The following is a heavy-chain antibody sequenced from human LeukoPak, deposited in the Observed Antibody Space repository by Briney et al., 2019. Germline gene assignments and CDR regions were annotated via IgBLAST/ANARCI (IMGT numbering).Heavy chain of an antibody. Sequence: GGSLRLSCAASGFTFSSYSMNWVRQAPGKGLEWVSSISSSSSYIYYADSVKGRFTISRDNAKNSLYLQMNSLRAEDTAVYYCARELLAVAGSSDVFGIWGQGTMVTVSS. CDR2: ISSSSSYI. V-gene: IGHV3-21*01. CDR1: GFTFSSYS. CDR3: ARELLAVAGSSDVFGI. D-gene: IGHD6-19*01. J-gene: IGHJ3*02.